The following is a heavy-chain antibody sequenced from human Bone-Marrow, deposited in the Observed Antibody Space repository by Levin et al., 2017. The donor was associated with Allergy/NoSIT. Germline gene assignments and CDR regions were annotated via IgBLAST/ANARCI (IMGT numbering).Heavy chain of an antibody. Sequence: SCSVSGFTFSSYGFHWVRQAPGQGLEWVAVIWYDGSKKFYADSVKGRFTISRDSSENTVYLQMDSLRAEDTAIYYCAREITQRFTIFGVVPYYFDYWGQGTLVTVSS. CDR1: GFTFSSYG. J-gene: IGHJ4*02. CDR3: AREITQRFTIFGVVPYYFDY. CDR2: IWYDGSKK. V-gene: IGHV3-33*01. D-gene: IGHD3-3*01.